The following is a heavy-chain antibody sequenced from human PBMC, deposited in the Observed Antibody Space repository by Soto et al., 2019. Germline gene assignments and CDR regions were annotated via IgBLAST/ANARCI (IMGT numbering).Heavy chain of an antibody. Sequence: SETLSLTCTVSGGSMSSYYWTWLRQSPGRGLEWIGYISYSGSTYYNPSLKSRVTISADRSKNQFSLRMNSMIAADTAVYFCAREPLAHSYFDLWGQGTLVTVSS. CDR1: GGSMSSYY. CDR3: AREPLAHSYFDL. V-gene: IGHV4-59*01. J-gene: IGHJ4*02. CDR2: ISYSGST.